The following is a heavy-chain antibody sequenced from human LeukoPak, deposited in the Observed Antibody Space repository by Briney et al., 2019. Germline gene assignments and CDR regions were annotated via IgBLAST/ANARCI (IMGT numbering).Heavy chain of an antibody. Sequence: ASVKVSCKASGYTFSSYGIIWVRQAPGQGLEWMGWISTNNGDTKYAQKLQGRVTLTTGTSTSTVYMDLRSLTSDDTAVYYCAREGSYYNWFDPWGQGTLVTVSS. V-gene: IGHV1-18*01. J-gene: IGHJ5*02. D-gene: IGHD3-10*01. CDR3: AREGSYYNWFDP. CDR2: ISTNNGDT. CDR1: GYTFSSYG.